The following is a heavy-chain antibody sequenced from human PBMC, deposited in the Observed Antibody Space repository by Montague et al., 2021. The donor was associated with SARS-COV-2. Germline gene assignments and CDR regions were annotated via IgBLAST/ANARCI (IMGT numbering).Heavy chain of an antibody. CDR1: GGSISSGGYY. CDR3: ARALINRIGVVNAFDI. V-gene: IGHV4-31*03. J-gene: IGHJ3*02. Sequence: TLSLTCTVSGGSISSGGYYWSWIRQRPGKGLEWIGYIYYSGSTYYNPSLKSRVTISVDTSKNQFDLKLSSVTAADTAVYYCARALINRIGVVNAFDIWGQGTMVTVSS. D-gene: IGHD3-22*01. CDR2: IYYSGST.